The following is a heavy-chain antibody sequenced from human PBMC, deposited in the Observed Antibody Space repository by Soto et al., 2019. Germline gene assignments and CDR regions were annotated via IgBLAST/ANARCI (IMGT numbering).Heavy chain of an antibody. Sequence: GESLKISCKGSGYSFTSYWIGWARQMPGKGLEWMGIIYPGDSDTRYSPSFQGQVTISADKSISTAYLQWSSLKASDTAMYYCARSTPDSYYYYGMDVWGQGTTVTVSS. V-gene: IGHV5-51*01. CDR2: IYPGDSDT. CDR3: ARSTPDSYYYYGMDV. J-gene: IGHJ6*02. D-gene: IGHD2-15*01. CDR1: GYSFTSYW.